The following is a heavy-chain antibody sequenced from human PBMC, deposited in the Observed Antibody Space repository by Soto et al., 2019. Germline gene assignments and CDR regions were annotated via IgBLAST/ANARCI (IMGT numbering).Heavy chain of an antibody. CDR2: ISSSSSYI. CDR1: GFTFSSYS. CDR3: ARDLDNWNDGGYYFDY. V-gene: IGHV3-21*01. Sequence: GGSLRLSCAASGFTFSSYSMNGVRQAPGKGLEWVSSISSSSSYIYYADSVKGRFTISRDNAKNSLYLQMNSLRAEDTAVYYCARDLDNWNDGGYYFDYWGQGTLVTVSS. J-gene: IGHJ4*02. D-gene: IGHD1-20*01.